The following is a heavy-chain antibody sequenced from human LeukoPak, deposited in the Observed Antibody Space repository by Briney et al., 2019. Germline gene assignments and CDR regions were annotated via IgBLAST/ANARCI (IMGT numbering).Heavy chain of an antibody. J-gene: IGHJ4*02. D-gene: IGHD5-12*01. CDR2: IDPNSGGT. CDR1: GYTFTGYY. CDR3: ARHSGYDRRFDY. V-gene: IGHV1-2*02. Sequence: ASVTVSCKASGYTFTGYYIHWVRQAPGQGLEWMGWIDPNSGGTYYAQNFQGRVTMTRDTSISTAYMELSRLRSDDTAVYYCARHSGYDRRFDYWGQGTLVTVSS.